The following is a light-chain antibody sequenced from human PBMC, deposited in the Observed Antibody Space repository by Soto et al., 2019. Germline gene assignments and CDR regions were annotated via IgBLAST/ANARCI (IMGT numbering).Light chain of an antibody. CDR2: YAS. V-gene: IGKV1D-43*01. CDR3: QQYYSTPRP. CDR1: QDISSY. J-gene: IGKJ4*01. Sequence: AIRMTQSPLSLSASVGDRVTITCWASQDISSYLAWYQQKPAKAPNLFIDYASTLQSGVPSRFSGSGSGTDYTLIISSLQPEDFATYYCQQYYSTPRPFGGGTKVEIK.